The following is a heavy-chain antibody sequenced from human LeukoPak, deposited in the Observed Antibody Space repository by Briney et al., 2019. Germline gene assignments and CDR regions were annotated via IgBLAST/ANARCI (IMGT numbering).Heavy chain of an antibody. CDR3: VRVSSGSSSDHLGY. CDR2: ISSSGSTI. CDR1: GFTFSSYE. D-gene: IGHD6-6*01. Sequence: GGSLRLSCAASGFTFSSYEMNWVRQAPGKGLEWVSYISSSGSTIYYADSVKGRFTICRDNAKNSLYLQMNSLRAEDTAVYYGVRVSSGSSSDHLGYWGQGTLVTVSS. V-gene: IGHV3-48*03. J-gene: IGHJ4*02.